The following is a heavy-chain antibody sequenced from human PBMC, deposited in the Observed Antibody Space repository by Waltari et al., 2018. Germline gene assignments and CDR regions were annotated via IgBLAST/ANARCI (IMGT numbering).Heavy chain of an antibody. CDR3: AREDYDFWSGLYYFDY. CDR2: IYTSGST. D-gene: IGHD3-3*01. J-gene: IGHJ4*02. Sequence: QVQLQESGPGLVKPSQTLSLTCTVPGGSISSGSYYWSWIRQPAGKGLEWIGRIYTSGSTNYNPSLKSRVTISVDTSKNQFSLKLSSVTAADTAVYYCAREDYDFWSGLYYFDYWGQGTLVTVSS. CDR1: GGSISSGSYY. V-gene: IGHV4-61*02.